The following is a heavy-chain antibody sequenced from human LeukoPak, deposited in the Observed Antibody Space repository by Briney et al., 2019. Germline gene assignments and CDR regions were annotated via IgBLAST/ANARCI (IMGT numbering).Heavy chain of an antibody. V-gene: IGHV1-69*05. CDR3: ASCSGEGDIVVPNYYYYMDV. J-gene: IGHJ6*03. CDR2: VIPIFGTA. CDR1: GGTFSSYA. Sequence: GASVKVSCKASGGTFSSYAISWVRQAPGQGLEWMGGVIPIFGTANYAQKFQGRVTITTDESTSTAYMELSSLRSEDTAVYYCASCSGEGDIVVPNYYYYMDVWGKGTTVTVSS. D-gene: IGHD2-2*01.